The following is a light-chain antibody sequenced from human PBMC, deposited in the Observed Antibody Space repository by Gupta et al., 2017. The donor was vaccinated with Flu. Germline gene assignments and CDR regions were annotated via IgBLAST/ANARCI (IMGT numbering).Light chain of an antibody. CDR2: EVS. CDR1: SSDIGAYNY. V-gene: IGLV2-14*01. CDR3: SSYTTSSFWV. J-gene: IGLJ3*02. Sequence: QSALTQPASVSGSPGQSITISCTGTSSDIGAYNYASWYQQHPGKAPKLMIYEVSNRPSGFSNRFSGSKSGNTASLTISGLQAEDEADYYCSSYTTSSFWVFGGGTKLTVL.